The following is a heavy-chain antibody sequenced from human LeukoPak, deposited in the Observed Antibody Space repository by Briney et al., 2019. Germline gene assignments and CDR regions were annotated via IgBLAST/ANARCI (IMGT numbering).Heavy chain of an antibody. Sequence: GGSLRLSCAASGVTFDDYAMHWVRQAPGKGLEWVSGISWNSGSIGYADSVKGRFTISRDNAKNSLYLQMNSLRAEDTALYYCAKTSSLMRASYGDYFDYWGQGTLVTVSS. CDR3: AKTSSLMRASYGDYFDY. D-gene: IGHD4-17*01. CDR2: ISWNSGSI. CDR1: GVTFDDYA. V-gene: IGHV3-9*01. J-gene: IGHJ4*02.